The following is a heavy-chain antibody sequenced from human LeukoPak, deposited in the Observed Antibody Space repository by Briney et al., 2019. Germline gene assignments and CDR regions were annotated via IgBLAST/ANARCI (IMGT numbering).Heavy chain of an antibody. CDR2: TNSDGGST. CDR3: ARGGFCSGGSCPVDYYYYMDV. J-gene: IGHJ6*03. D-gene: IGHD2-15*01. V-gene: IGHV3-74*01. CDR1: GFTFSNYW. Sequence: TGGSLRLSCAASGFTFSNYWMHWVRQAPGKGLVWVSRTNSDGGSTSYADSVKGRFTISRDNAKNTLYLQLNSLRAEDTAVYYCARGGFCSGGSCPVDYYYYMDVWGKGTTVTVSS.